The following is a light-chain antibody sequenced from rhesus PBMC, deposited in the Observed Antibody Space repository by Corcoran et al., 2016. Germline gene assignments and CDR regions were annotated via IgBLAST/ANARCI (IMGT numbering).Light chain of an antibody. Sequence: DIQMTQSPSSLSASVGDRVTITCRASQASSIFLSWYQQNPGKAPKLFIYDVSPLQSGVPSRFSGSVSVTDFTLTLTSLQPEDFATYYCLQYNSAPCSFGQGSKVDIK. J-gene: IGKJ2*01. V-gene: IGKV1S21*01. CDR3: LQYNSAPCS. CDR2: DVS. CDR1: QASSIF.